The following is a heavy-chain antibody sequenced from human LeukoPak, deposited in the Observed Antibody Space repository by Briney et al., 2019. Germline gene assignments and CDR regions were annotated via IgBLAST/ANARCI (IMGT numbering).Heavy chain of an antibody. CDR3: AKEVSSSWYYFDY. CDR1: GFAFSSYG. Sequence: GGTLRLSCAASGFAFSSYGMSWVRQAPGKGMEWVSAISGSGGSTYYADSVKGRFTISRDNSKNTLYLQMNSLRAEDTAVYYCAKEVSSSWYYFDYWGQGTLVTVSS. D-gene: IGHD6-13*01. J-gene: IGHJ4*02. V-gene: IGHV3-23*01. CDR2: ISGSGGST.